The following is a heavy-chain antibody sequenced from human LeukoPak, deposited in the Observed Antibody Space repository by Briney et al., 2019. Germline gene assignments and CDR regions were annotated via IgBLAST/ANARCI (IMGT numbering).Heavy chain of an antibody. CDR2: IKQDGSEK. Sequence: GGSLRLSCAASGFTFSSYWMSWVRQAPGKGLEWVANIKQDGSEKYYVDSVKGRFTISRDNAKNSLYLQMNSLRAEDTAVCYCARAIAVAGKLPLDYYYMDVWGKGTTVTVSS. D-gene: IGHD6-19*01. CDR1: GFTFSSYW. CDR3: ARAIAVAGKLPLDYYYMDV. V-gene: IGHV3-7*01. J-gene: IGHJ6*03.